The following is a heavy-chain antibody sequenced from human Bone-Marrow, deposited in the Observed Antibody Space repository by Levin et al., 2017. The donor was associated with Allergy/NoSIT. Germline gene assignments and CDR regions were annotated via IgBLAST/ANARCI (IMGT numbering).Heavy chain of an antibody. CDR2: ISGSGGST. Sequence: LSLTCAASGFTFRSYAMSWVRQAPGKGLEWVSAISGSGGSTYYADSVKGRFTISRDNSKNTLYLQMNSLRAEDTAVYYCAKDLPGIAVAGTFDYWGQGTLVTVSS. J-gene: IGHJ4*02. V-gene: IGHV3-23*01. CDR1: GFTFRSYA. D-gene: IGHD6-19*01. CDR3: AKDLPGIAVAGTFDY.